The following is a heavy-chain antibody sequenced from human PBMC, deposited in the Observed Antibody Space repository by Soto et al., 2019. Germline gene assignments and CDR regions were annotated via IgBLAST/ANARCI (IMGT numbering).Heavy chain of an antibody. V-gene: IGHV4-31*03. CDR1: GGSISSGGYY. CDR2: IYYNGNT. J-gene: IGHJ5*02. CDR3: ARCSLVVIPVPGLDP. Sequence: SETLSLTCTVSGGSISSGGYYWSWSRQHPGRGLEWIGYIYYNGNTYYNPSLKSRVTVSVDTSKNQFSLNVRSVTAADTAVYYCARCSLVVIPVPGLDPWGQGTLVTVSS. D-gene: IGHD2-15*01.